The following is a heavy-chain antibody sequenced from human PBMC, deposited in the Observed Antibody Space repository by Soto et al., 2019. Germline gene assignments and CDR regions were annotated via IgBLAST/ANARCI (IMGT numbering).Heavy chain of an antibody. Sequence: WSLRLSCAVSGITFSNAWMSWARQAPGKGLEWVGRIKSKTDGGTTDYAAPVKGRFTISRDDSKNTLYLQMNSLKTEDTAVYYCWVSYYYYGMDVWGQGTTVTVSS. CDR3: WVSYYYYGMDV. CDR2: IKSKTDGGTT. V-gene: IGHV3-15*01. CDR1: GITFSNAW. J-gene: IGHJ6*02. D-gene: IGHD2-8*01.